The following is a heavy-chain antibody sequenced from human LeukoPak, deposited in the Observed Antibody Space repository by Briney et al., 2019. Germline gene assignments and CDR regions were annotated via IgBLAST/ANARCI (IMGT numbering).Heavy chain of an antibody. CDR3: TRGRGYCSGGSCYGYY. J-gene: IGHJ4*02. V-gene: IGHV3-7*03. Sequence: GGSLRLSCAASGFSFSSYWMSWVRQAPGKGLEWVANIKEDGSEKNYVDSVKGRFTISRDNAKNSLYLQMNSLKTEDTAVYYCTRGRGYCSGGSCYGYYWGQGTLVTVSS. CDR2: IKEDGSEK. D-gene: IGHD2-15*01. CDR1: GFSFSSYW.